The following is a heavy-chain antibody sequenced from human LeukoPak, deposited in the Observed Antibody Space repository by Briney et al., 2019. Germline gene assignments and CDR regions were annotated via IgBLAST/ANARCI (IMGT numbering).Heavy chain of an antibody. J-gene: IGHJ4*02. D-gene: IGHD3-10*01. Sequence: AGGSLRLSCAASGFTFSSHSMNWVRQAPGKGLEWVSYISSRATAIYYADSVKGRFTISRDNAKNSLYLQMNSLRAEDTAVYYCARDFGRYFFDYWGQGTLVTVSS. CDR2: ISSRATAI. V-gene: IGHV3-48*04. CDR3: ARDFGRYFFDY. CDR1: GFTFSSHS.